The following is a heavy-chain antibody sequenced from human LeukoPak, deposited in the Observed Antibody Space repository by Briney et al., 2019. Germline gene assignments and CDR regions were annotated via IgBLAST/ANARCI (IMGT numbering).Heavy chain of an antibody. CDR2: ISVYNGTT. V-gene: IGHV1-18*01. Sequence: GASVKVSCKASGYTFTSSGISLVRLAPGQGIEWMEWISVYNGTTNYAQKVQGRVTMTTDTSTSTVYMKLKSLRSDDTAVYYCARDSLRYFDWLLLIPFDYWGQRALVTVAS. J-gene: IGHJ4*02. CDR1: GYTFTSSG. D-gene: IGHD3-9*01. CDR3: ARDSLRYFDWLLLIPFDY.